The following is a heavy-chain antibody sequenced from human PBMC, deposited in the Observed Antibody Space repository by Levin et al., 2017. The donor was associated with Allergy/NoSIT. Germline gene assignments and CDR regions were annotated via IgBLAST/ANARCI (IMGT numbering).Heavy chain of an antibody. CDR3: ASRGYFQSSGYRGMDV. CDR2: INPYTGDT. CDR1: GYSFTGYY. V-gene: IGHV1-2*02. J-gene: IGHJ6*02. D-gene: IGHD3-22*01. Sequence: ASVKVSCKASGYSFTGYYMHWVRQAPGEGLEWMGWINPYTGDTNYAQKFQGRVTMTRDTSITTAYMELSSLSSDDTAVFYCASRGYFQSSGYRGMDVWGQGTTVTVSS.